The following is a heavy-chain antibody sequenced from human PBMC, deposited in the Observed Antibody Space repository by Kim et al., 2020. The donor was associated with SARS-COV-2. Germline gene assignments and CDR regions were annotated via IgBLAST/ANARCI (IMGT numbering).Heavy chain of an antibody. CDR2: ISWNSGSI. CDR3: AKDLSSGSSFYFDY. J-gene: IGHJ4*02. D-gene: IGHD3-10*01. V-gene: IGHV3-9*01. CDR1: GFTFDDYA. Sequence: GGSLRLSCAASGFTFDDYAMHWVRQAPGKGLEWVSGISWNSGSIGYADSVKGRFTISRDNAKNSLYLQMNSLRAEDTALYYCAKDLSSGSSFYFDYWGQGTLVTVSS.